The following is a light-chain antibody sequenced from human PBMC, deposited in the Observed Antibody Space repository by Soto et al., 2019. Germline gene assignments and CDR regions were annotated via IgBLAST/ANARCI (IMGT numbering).Light chain of an antibody. Sequence: IVVTQSPATRAFWACGIATLSGRASQSIRIYLAWYQQKRGQAPRLLIYDASTRATGIPARFSGSGSGTDFSLTISSLEPEDFAVYYCQQRSSWPLTFGGGTKVDIK. CDR2: DAS. CDR3: QQRSSWPLT. V-gene: IGKV3-11*01. CDR1: QSIRIY. J-gene: IGKJ4*01.